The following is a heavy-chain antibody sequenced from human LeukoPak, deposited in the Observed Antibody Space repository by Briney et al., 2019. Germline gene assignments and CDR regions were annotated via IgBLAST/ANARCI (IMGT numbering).Heavy chain of an antibody. D-gene: IGHD5-18*01. Sequence: GALRLSCAASGFTFSSYGMSWVRQAPGKGLEGVSTISGSGDSTYYADSVKGRFTISRDNSKNTVYLQMNSLRAEDPAVYYCARSTIHLELRFDYWGQGTLVTVSS. J-gene: IGHJ4*02. V-gene: IGHV3-23*01. CDR3: ARSTIHLELRFDY. CDR1: GFTFSSYG. CDR2: ISGSGDST.